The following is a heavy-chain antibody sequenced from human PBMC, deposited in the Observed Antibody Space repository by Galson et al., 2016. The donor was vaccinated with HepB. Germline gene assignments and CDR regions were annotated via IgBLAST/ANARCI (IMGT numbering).Heavy chain of an antibody. Sequence: SLRLSCAASGFTFSTYDMTWVRQPPGKGLEWVAGIKQDGSEKYYVDSVKGRFTISRDNAKNSLYVQMDSLRAEDTAVYFCARERFCSSATCYVGDAFHIGGQGTMVTVSS. CDR3: ARERFCSSATCYVGDAFHI. CDR2: IKQDGSEK. J-gene: IGHJ3*02. CDR1: GFTFSTYD. D-gene: IGHD2-2*01. V-gene: IGHV3-7*05.